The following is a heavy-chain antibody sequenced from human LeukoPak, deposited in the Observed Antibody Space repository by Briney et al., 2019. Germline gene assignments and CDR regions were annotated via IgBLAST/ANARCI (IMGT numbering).Heavy chain of an antibody. V-gene: IGHV4-59*01. CDR3: ARGSWIQLWVYYGMDV. J-gene: IGHJ6*02. D-gene: IGHD5-18*01. CDR2: IYYSGST. Sequence: SETLSLTCTVSGGSISSYYWSWIRQPPGKGREWIGYIYYSGSTNYNPSLKSRVTISVDTSKNQFSLKLSSVTAADTAVYYCARGSWIQLWVYYGMDVWGQGTTVTVSS. CDR1: GGSISSYY.